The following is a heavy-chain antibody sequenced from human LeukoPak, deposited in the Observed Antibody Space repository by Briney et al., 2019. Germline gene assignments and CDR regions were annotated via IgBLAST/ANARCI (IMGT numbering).Heavy chain of an antibody. Sequence: GGSLRLSCAASGFTFSNAWMSWVRQAPGKGLEWVGRIKSKTDGGTTDYAAPVKGRFTISRDDSKNTPYLQMNSLKTEDTAVYYCTTDTYDYVWGSYRRYFDYWGQGTLVTVSS. D-gene: IGHD3-16*02. V-gene: IGHV3-15*01. J-gene: IGHJ4*02. CDR1: GFTFSNAW. CDR2: IKSKTDGGTT. CDR3: TTDTYDYVWGSYRRYFDY.